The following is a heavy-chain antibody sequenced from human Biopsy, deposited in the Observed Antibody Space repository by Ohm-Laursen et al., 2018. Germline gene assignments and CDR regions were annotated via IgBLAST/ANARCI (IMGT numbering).Heavy chain of an antibody. Sequence: SLRLSCTASGFTFSSHAMTWVRQAPGKGLEWVSYITSSSTYINYVDSVKGRFTISRDDAENSLYLQMNSLRAEDTAVYYCARAYPPPGRRLVVVAGDFDCWGQGTRVTVSS. J-gene: IGHJ4*02. D-gene: IGHD2-15*01. CDR1: GFTFSSHA. CDR2: ITSSSTYI. CDR3: ARAYPPPGRRLVVVAGDFDC. V-gene: IGHV3-21*05.